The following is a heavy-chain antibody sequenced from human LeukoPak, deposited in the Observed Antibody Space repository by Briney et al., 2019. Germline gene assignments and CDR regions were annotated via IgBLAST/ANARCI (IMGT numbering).Heavy chain of an antibody. CDR1: GFTLSSYG. CDR3: AIGWHYFDY. V-gene: IGHV3-30*03. J-gene: IGHJ4*02. Sequence: GGSLRLSCAASGFTLSSYGMHWVRQAPGKGLEWVAVISYDGGNKYYADSVKGRFTISRDNSKNTLYLQLNSLRVEDTAVYHCAIGWHYFDYWGQGTLVTVSS. D-gene: IGHD2-15*01. CDR2: ISYDGGNK.